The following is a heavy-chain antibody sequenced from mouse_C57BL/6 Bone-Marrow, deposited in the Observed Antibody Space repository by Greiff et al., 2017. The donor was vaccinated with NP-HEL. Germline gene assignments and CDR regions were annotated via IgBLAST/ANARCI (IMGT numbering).Heavy chain of an antibody. Sequence: QVQLQQPGAELVMPGASVKLSCKASGYTFTSYWMHWVKQRPGQGLEWIGEIDPSDSYTNYNQKFKGKSTLTVDKSSSTAYMQLSSLTSEDSAVYYCARDYCGSSYGFAYWGNTPLVTVAT. J-gene: IGHJ3*01. V-gene: IGHV1-69*01. CDR3: ARDYCGSSYGFAY. CDR2: IDPSDSYT. D-gene: IGHD1-1*01. CDR1: GYTFTSYW.